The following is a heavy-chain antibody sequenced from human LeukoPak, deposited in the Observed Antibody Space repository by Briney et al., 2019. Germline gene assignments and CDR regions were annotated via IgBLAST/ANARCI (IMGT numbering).Heavy chain of an antibody. CDR2: ISSSGSTI. V-gene: IGHV3-48*03. CDR1: GFTFSSYE. J-gene: IGHJ5*02. Sequence: GGSLRLSCAASGFTFSSYEMNWVRQAPGKGLEWVSYISSSGSTIYYADSVKGRFTISRDNAKNSLYLQMNSLRAEDTAVYYCARLSAYYGDYWFDPWGQGTLVTVSS. D-gene: IGHD4-17*01. CDR3: ARLSAYYGDYWFDP.